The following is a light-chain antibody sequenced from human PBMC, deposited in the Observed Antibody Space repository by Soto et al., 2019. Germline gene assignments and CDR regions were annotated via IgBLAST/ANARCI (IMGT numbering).Light chain of an antibody. Sequence: DIPMTQSPSTLSASVGDRVTITCRASQSLGNWLAWYQQKPGKAPKLLIYDASILESGVPSRFSGSGSGTEFTLTISSLQPDDFATYYCQQYNSYSSMFGQGTKVEIK. J-gene: IGKJ1*01. CDR3: QQYNSYSSM. CDR2: DAS. V-gene: IGKV1-5*01. CDR1: QSLGNW.